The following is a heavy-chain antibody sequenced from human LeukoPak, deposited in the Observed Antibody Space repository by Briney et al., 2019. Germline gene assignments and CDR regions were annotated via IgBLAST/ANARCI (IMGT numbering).Heavy chain of an antibody. Sequence: PGGSLRLSCAASGFIFNRNPMNWVRQAPGKGLEWLAIISYDGGNKYYVESVKGRFTISRDNSGNTLYLQMNNLTIEDTAVYYCARGGFAFDDWGQGTLITVFS. CDR3: ARGGFAFDD. J-gene: IGHJ5*02. D-gene: IGHD3-10*01. V-gene: IGHV3-30-3*01. CDR1: GFIFNRNP. CDR2: ISYDGGNK.